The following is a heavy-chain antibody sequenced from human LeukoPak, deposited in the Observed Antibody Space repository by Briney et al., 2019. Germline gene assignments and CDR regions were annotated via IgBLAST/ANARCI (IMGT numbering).Heavy chain of an antibody. CDR2: ISSSGSTI. CDR1: GFTFSDYY. J-gene: IGHJ5*02. Sequence: GGSLRLSCAASGFTFSDYYMSWIRQAPGKGLEWVSYISSSGSTIYYADSVKGRFTISRDNAKNSLYPQMNSLRAEDTAVYHCASDYGDYGWFDPWGQGTLVTVSS. V-gene: IGHV3-11*01. D-gene: IGHD4-17*01. CDR3: ASDYGDYGWFDP.